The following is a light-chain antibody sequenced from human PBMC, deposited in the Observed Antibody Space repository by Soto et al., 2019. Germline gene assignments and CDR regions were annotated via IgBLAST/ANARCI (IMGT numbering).Light chain of an antibody. Sequence: SYELTQPPSVSVSPGQTASITCSGDKLGDRYTCWYQQKPGQSPVLVIYQDTKRPSGIPERFSASNSGNTATLTISGTQAMDEADYYCQAWDSSTSGVFGTGTKLTVL. CDR1: KLGDRY. J-gene: IGLJ1*01. CDR2: QDT. CDR3: QAWDSSTSGV. V-gene: IGLV3-1*01.